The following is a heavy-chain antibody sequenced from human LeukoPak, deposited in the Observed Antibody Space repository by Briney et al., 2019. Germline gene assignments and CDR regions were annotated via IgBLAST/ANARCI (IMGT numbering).Heavy chain of an antibody. Sequence: SETLSLTCTVSGGSISSSSYYWSWIRQPAGKGLEWIGRIYTSGSTNYNPSLKSRVTISLDTSKNQFSLKLSSVTAADTAVYYCARVPHTAMWLGWFDPWGQGTLVTVSS. D-gene: IGHD5-18*01. CDR1: GGSISSSSYY. V-gene: IGHV4-61*02. J-gene: IGHJ5*02. CDR2: IYTSGST. CDR3: ARVPHTAMWLGWFDP.